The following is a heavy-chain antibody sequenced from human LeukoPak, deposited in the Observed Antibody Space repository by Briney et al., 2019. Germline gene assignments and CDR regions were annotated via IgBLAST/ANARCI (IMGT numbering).Heavy chain of an antibody. D-gene: IGHD3-10*01. CDR1: GDSISSGSYY. Sequence: SETLSLTCTVSGDSISSGSYYWTWIRQPAGKGLEWIGRIYTSGSTINNPSLKNTNYNPSLKSRLTMSVDRSKNQFSLKLSSVTAADTAVYYCARGQGTMVRGVPRGNWFDPWGQGTLVTVSS. J-gene: IGHJ5*02. V-gene: IGHV4-61*02. CDR3: ARGQGTMVRGVPRGNWFDP. CDR2: IYTSGSTINNPSLKNT.